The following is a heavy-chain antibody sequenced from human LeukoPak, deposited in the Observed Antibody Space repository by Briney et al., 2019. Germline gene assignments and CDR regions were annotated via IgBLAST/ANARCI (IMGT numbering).Heavy chain of an antibody. CDR3: ARERSDWFDP. J-gene: IGHJ5*02. CDR2: IYYSGST. CDR1: GGSIGSYY. Sequence: PSETLSLTCTVAGGSIGSYYWSWRRQPPGNGLEWIGYIYYSGSTNYNPSLKSRVTISVDTSKNQFSLKLSSVTAADTAVYYCARERSDWFDPWGQGTLVTVSS. V-gene: IGHV4-59*13.